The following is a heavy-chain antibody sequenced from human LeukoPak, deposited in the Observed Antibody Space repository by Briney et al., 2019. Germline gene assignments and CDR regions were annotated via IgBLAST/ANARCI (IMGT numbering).Heavy chain of an antibody. D-gene: IGHD4-11*01. CDR2: ISGSSMST. CDR3: AKNPELEHLSSKYVDY. J-gene: IGHJ4*02. V-gene: IGHV3-23*01. CDR1: GFIFSDCG. Sequence: GGSLRLSCVGTGFIFSDCGVNWVRQAPGKGLEWVSAISGSSMSTYYADSVKGRFSISRDNSQNTVYLQMNNLRAEDSAVYFCAKNPELEHLSSKYVDYWGQGTLVTVSP.